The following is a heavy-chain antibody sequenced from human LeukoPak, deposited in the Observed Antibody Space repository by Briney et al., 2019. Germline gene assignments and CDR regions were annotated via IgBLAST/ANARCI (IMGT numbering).Heavy chain of an antibody. CDR3: ARVSTAADTALFDY. CDR2: ISYSGST. J-gene: IGHJ4*02. V-gene: IGHV4-59*01. Sequence: SETLSLTCTVSGGSISSFYWSWIRQPPGKGLEWIGYISYSGSTNYNPSLKSRVSISVDTSKNQFTLKLNSVTAADTAVYYCARVSTAADTALFDYWGQGTLVTVSS. D-gene: IGHD5-18*01. CDR1: GGSISSFY.